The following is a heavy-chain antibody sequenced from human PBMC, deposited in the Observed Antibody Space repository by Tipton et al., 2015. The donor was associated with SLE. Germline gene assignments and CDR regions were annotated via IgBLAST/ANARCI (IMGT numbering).Heavy chain of an antibody. Sequence: TLSLTCSVSGGSISSNYWIWIRQPPGKGLEWVGYVSYGGGTNYNPSLKSRITISVDTAKNQFSLKLSSVTAADTAVYYCARGGVGGYDYFDYWGQGTLVTVSS. V-gene: IGHV4-59*12. CDR1: GGSISSNY. D-gene: IGHD5-12*01. J-gene: IGHJ4*02. CDR2: VSYGGGT. CDR3: ARGGVGGYDYFDY.